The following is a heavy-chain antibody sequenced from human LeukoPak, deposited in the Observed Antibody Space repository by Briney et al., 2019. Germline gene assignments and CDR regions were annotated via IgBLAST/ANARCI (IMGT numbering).Heavy chain of an antibody. CDR3: ARGGPNGSFDY. CDR2: IYYSGST. V-gene: IGHV4-59*01. D-gene: IGHD5-24*01. J-gene: IGHJ4*02. Sequence: ASETLSLTCTVSGGSISSYHWSWIRQPPGKGLEWIGYIYYSGSTNYNPSLKSRVTISVDTSKNQFSLKLSSVTAADTAVYYCARGGPNGSFDYWGQGTLVTVSS. CDR1: GGSISSYH.